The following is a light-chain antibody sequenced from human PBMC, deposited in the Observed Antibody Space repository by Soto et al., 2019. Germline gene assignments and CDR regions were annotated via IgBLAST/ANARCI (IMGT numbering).Light chain of an antibody. CDR2: EVS. CDR1: SSDFGGYNY. V-gene: IGLV2-8*01. J-gene: IGLJ1*01. CDR3: SSYAGSNNFHV. Sequence: SVLTQPPSASGAPGQSGTISCTGTSSDFGGYNYVSWYQQHPGKAPKIMIYEVSKRPSGVPDRFSGSKSGNTASLTVSGLQAEDEADYYRSSYAGSNNFHVFGXGTKVTVL.